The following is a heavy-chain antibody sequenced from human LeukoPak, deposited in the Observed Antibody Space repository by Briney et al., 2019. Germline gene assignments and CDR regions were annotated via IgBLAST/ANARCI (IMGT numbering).Heavy chain of an antibody. J-gene: IGHJ3*02. CDR3: ARGGCSSTSCYLPAFDI. CDR1: GGSISIYY. Sequence: PSETLSLPCTVSGGSISIYYWSWIRQPPGKGLEWIGYIYYSGSTNYNPSLKGRVTISVDTSKNQFSLKLSSVTAADTAVYYCARGGCSSTSCYLPAFDIWGQGTMVTVSS. V-gene: IGHV4-59*01. D-gene: IGHD2-2*01. CDR2: IYYSGST.